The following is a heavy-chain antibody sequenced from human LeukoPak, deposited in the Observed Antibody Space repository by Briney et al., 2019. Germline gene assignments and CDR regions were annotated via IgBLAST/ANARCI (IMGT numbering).Heavy chain of an antibody. CDR1: GYTFTGYY. V-gene: IGHV1-2*02. D-gene: IGHD2-15*01. J-gene: IGHJ6*02. CDR3: AREGHPVRGPYYYGMDV. Sequence: ASVKVSCKASGYTFTGYYMHWVRQAPGQGLEWMGWINPNSGGTNYAQKFQGRVTMTRDASISTAYMELSRLRSDDTAVYYCAREGHPVRGPYYYGMDVWGQGTTVTVSS. CDR2: INPNSGGT.